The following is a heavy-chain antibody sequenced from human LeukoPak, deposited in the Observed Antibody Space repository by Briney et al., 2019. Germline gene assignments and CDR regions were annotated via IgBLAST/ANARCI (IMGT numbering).Heavy chain of an antibody. Sequence: ASVKVSCKASGGTFSSYAISWVRQAPGQGLEWMGGIIPIFGTANYAQKFQGRVTITADESTSTAYMELSSLRSDDTAVYYCARVPLVHNQGGEGFGELLWNYFDYWGQGTLVTVSS. D-gene: IGHD3-10*01. CDR3: ARVPLVHNQGGEGFGELLWNYFDY. V-gene: IGHV1-69*13. J-gene: IGHJ4*02. CDR1: GGTFSSYA. CDR2: IIPIFGTA.